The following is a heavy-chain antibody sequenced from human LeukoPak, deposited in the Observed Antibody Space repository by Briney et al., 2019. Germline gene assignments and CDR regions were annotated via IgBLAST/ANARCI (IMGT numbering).Heavy chain of an antibody. V-gene: IGHV4-34*01. J-gene: IGHJ4*02. Sequence: SETLPLTCAVYGGSFSGYYWSWIRQPPGKGLEWIGEINHSGSTNYNPSLKSRVTISVDTSKNQFSLKLSSVTAADTAVYYCARDYYDYVWGSCRSAFDYWGQGTLVTVSS. CDR2: INHSGST. CDR3: ARDYYDYVWGSCRSAFDY. CDR1: GGSFSGYY. D-gene: IGHD3-16*02.